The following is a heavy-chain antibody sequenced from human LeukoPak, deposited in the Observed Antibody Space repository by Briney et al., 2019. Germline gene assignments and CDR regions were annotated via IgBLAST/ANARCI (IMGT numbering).Heavy chain of an antibody. CDR3: ARIREYSSSWGDYYFDY. CDR2: INHSGST. J-gene: IGHJ4*02. V-gene: IGHV4-34*01. D-gene: IGHD6-13*01. Sequence: SETLSLTCAVYGGSFSGYYWSWIRQPPGKGLEWIGEINHSGSTNYNPSLKSRVTISVDTSKNQFSLKLSSVTAADTAVYYCARIREYSSSWGDYYFDYWGQGTLVTVSS. CDR1: GGSFSGYY.